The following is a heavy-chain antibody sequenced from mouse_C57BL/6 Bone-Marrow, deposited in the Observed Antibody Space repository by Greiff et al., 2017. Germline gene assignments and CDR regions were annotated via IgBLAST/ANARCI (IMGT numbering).Heavy chain of an antibody. D-gene: IGHD4-1*01. CDR2: IDPENGDT. Sequence: VQLQQSGAELVRPGASVKLSCTASGFNIKDDYMHWVKQRPEPGLEWIGWIDPENGDTEYASKFQGKATITADTSSNTAYLQLSSLTSEDTAVYYCTTQGLGRGRFDYWGRGTTLTVSS. CDR3: TTQGLGRGRFDY. CDR1: GFNIKDDY. V-gene: IGHV14-4*01. J-gene: IGHJ2*01.